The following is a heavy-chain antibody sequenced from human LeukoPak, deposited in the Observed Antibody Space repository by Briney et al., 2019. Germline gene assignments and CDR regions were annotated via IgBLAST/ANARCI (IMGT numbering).Heavy chain of an antibody. D-gene: IGHD2-8*01. CDR3: ARGYCTNGVCFYGMDV. CDR1: GDSVSSNSAA. J-gene: IGHJ6*02. CDR2: TYYRSKWYN. Sequence: SQTLSLTCAISGDSVSSNSAAWNWIRQSPSRSLEWLGRTYYRSKWYNDYAVSVKSRITINPDTSKNQFSLQLNSVTPEDTAVYYCARGYCTNGVCFYGMDVWGQGTTVTVSS. V-gene: IGHV6-1*01.